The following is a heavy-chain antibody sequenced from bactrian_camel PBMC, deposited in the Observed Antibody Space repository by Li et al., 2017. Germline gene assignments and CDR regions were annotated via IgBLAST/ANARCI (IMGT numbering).Heavy chain of an antibody. CDR3: AVEQGERIPCKLPPSYY. D-gene: IGHD1*01. V-gene: IGHV3S6*01. CDR2: IDHDRTRT. Sequence: HVQLVESGGGSVQAGGSLRLSCTASGYTRFGHSMAWFRQAPGNEREGIACIDHDRTRTYYADSVQGRFTFSQDNAKNMLYLQMNMLQPEDTAVYYCAVEQGERIPCKLPPSYYWGQGTQVTVS. CDR1: GYTRFGHS. J-gene: IGHJ4*01.